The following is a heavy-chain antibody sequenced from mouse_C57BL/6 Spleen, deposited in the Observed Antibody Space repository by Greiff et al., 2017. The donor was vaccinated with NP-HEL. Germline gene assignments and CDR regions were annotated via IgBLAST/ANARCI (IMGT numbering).Heavy chain of an antibody. J-gene: IGHJ2*01. CDR2: ISSGSSTI. CDR3: ARLYYGSSSYYFDY. Sequence: EVKLMESGGGLVKPGGTLKLSCAASGFTFSDYGMHWVRQAPEKGLEWVAYISSGSSTIYYAETVKGRFTISRDNAKNTLFLQMTSLRPEDTAMYYCARLYYGSSSYYFDYWGQGTTLTVSS. CDR1: GFTFSDYG. D-gene: IGHD1-1*01. V-gene: IGHV5-17*01.